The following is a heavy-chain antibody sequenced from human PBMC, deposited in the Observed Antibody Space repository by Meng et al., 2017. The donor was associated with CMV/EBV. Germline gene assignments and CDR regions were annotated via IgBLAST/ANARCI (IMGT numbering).Heavy chain of an antibody. CDR1: GYSFTSYD. D-gene: IGHD3-16*01. CDR3: AGDQGEYYYHGMDV. CDR2: MNPNSGNT. V-gene: IGHV1-8*01. Sequence: ASVQVSCKASGYSFTSYDINWVRQATGQGLEWMGWMNPNSGNTDYAQNFQGRVTMTRNTSISTAYMELSSLTSEDTAVYYCAGDQGEYYYHGMDVWGQGTTVTVSS. J-gene: IGHJ6*02.